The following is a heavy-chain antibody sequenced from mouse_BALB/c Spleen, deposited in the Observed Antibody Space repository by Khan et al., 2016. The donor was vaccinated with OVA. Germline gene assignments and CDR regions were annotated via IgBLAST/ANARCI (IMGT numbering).Heavy chain of an antibody. CDR1: GISITTGNYR. J-gene: IGHJ4*01. V-gene: IGHV3-5*02. CDR3: ARVTTANAMDY. CDR2: IYYSGTI. Sequence: EVKLLESGPGLVKPSQTVSLTCTVTGISITTGNYRWSWIRQFPGNKLEWIGYIYYSGTITYNPSLTSRTTITRDTSKNQFFLEMNSLTAEDTATYYCARVTTANAMDYWGQGTSVTVSS. D-gene: IGHD1-2*01.